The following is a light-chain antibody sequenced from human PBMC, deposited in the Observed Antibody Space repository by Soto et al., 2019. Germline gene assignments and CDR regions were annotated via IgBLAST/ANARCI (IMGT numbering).Light chain of an antibody. V-gene: IGLV2-23*01. Sequence: QSALTQPASVSGSPGQSITISCTGTSSDVGSYNLVSWYQQHPGKAPKRMIYEGSKRTSGVSTRSSGYKSGNTASLTISGLPAEAAADYYCCSYAGSRVFGGGTQLTVL. CDR1: SSDVGSYNL. CDR2: EGS. CDR3: CSYAGSRV. J-gene: IGLJ3*02.